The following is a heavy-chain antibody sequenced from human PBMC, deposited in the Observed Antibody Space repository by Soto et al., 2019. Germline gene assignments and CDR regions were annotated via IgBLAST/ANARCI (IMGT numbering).Heavy chain of an antibody. Sequence: QVQLVQSGAEVKKPGASVKVSCKTSGYTFTSYGISWVRQAPGQGLEWMGWISAYTDNTNYAQKLQGRITMTTDTSTSTAYMELRSLRSDDTAVYYCASDGPYDILTGHQMGSVGFDYWGQGTLVTVSS. CDR1: GYTFTSYG. CDR2: ISAYTDNT. V-gene: IGHV1-18*01. J-gene: IGHJ4*02. CDR3: ASDGPYDILTGHQMGSVGFDY. D-gene: IGHD3-9*01.